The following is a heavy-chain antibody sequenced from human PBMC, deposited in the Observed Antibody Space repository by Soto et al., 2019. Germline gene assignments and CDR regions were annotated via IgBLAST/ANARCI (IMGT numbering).Heavy chain of an antibody. Sequence: EVQLVESGGGLVKPGGSLRLSCAASGFTFSSYSMNWVRQAPGKGLEWVSSISSSSSYIYYADSVKGRFTISRDNAKNSLYLQMNSLRAEDTAVYYCARDGYSSSWPHYYYYYGMDVWGQGTTVTVSS. CDR2: ISSSSSYI. D-gene: IGHD6-13*01. CDR1: GFTFSSYS. J-gene: IGHJ6*01. V-gene: IGHV3-21*01. CDR3: ARDGYSSSWPHYYYYYGMDV.